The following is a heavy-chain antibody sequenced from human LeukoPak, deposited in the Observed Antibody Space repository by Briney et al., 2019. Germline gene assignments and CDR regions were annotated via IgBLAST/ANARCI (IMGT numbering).Heavy chain of an antibody. CDR2: IYHSGST. D-gene: IGHD3-10*01. J-gene: IGHJ1*01. CDR1: GGSISSGGYS. V-gene: IGHV4-30-2*01. Sequence: SQTLSLTCAVSGGSISSGGYSWSWIRQPPGRGLEWIGYIYHSGSTYYNPSLKSRVTISVDRSKNQFSLKLSSVTAADTAVYYCATGITMIRAEYFQHWGQGTLVTVSS. CDR3: ATGITMIRAEYFQH.